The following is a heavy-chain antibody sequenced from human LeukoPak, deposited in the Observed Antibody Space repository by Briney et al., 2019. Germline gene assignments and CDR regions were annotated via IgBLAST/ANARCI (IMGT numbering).Heavy chain of an antibody. CDR1: GFTFSSYS. D-gene: IGHD4-17*01. CDR2: IKPDGSEE. J-gene: IGHJ4*02. Sequence: GGSLRLSCAASGFTFSSYSMNWVRQAPGKGLEWVANIKPDGSEEYYVDSVKGRFTISRDNAKNSLYLQMNSLRAEDTAVYYCARIAVTYTFDYWGQGTLVTVSS. CDR3: ARIAVTYTFDY. V-gene: IGHV3-7*01.